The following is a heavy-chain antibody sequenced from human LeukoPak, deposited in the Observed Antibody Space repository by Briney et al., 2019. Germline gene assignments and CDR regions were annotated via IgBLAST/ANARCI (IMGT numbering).Heavy chain of an antibody. V-gene: IGHV4-34*01. CDR1: GGSFSGYY. J-gene: IGHJ5*02. Sequence: SGTLSLTCAVYGGSFSGYYWNWIRQPPGKGLEWIGEINHSGSANYNPSLKSRVTISVDTSKNQFSLKLSSVTAADTAVYYCAVRLRFLEWLRRGGYDPWGQGTLVTVSS. CDR2: INHSGSA. CDR3: AVRLRFLEWLRRGGYDP. D-gene: IGHD3-3*01.